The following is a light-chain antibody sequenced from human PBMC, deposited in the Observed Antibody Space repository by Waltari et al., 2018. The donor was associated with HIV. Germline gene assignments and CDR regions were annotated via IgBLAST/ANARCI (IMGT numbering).Light chain of an antibody. Sequence: GSSSSIGTNYVYWYQTLPGKAPKLLIYRNYERPSGVPDRFSGSRSGTSASLAISGLRSEDEADYYCASWDDSLSGPNWVFGGGTSLTVL. CDR3: ASWDDSLSGPNWV. J-gene: IGLJ3*02. CDR1: SSSIGTNY. CDR2: RNY. V-gene: IGLV1-47*01.